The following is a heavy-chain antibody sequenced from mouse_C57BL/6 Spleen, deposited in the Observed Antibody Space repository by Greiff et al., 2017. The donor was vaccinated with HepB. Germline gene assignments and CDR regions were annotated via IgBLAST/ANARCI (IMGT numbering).Heavy chain of an antibody. CDR3: ARSAYDYDGDWYFDV. Sequence: QVQLQQPGTELVKPGASVKLSCKASGYTFTSYWMHWVKQRPGQGLEWIGNINPSNGGTNYNEKFKSKATLTVDKSSSTAYMQLSSLTSEDSAVYYCARSAYDYDGDWYFDVWGTGTTVTVSS. V-gene: IGHV1-53*01. J-gene: IGHJ1*03. CDR1: GYTFTSYW. D-gene: IGHD2-4*01. CDR2: INPSNGGT.